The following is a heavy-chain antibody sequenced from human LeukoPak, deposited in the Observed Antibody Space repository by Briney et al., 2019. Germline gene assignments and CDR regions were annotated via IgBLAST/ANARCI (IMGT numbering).Heavy chain of an antibody. CDR3: ARLGYCSGGSCG. CDR1: GYSISSGYY. J-gene: IGHJ4*02. Sequence: SETLSLTCTVSGYSISSGYYWGWIRQPPGKGLEWIGSIYHSGSTYYNPSLKSRVTISVDTSKNQFSLKLSSVTAADTAVYYCARLGYCSGGSCGWGQGTLVTVSS. V-gene: IGHV4-38-2*02. D-gene: IGHD2-15*01. CDR2: IYHSGST.